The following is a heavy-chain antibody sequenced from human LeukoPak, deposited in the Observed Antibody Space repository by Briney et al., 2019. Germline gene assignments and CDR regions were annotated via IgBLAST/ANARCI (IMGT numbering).Heavy chain of an antibody. V-gene: IGHV3-21*06. Sequence: PGGALRLSCAASGFTFDDYGMSWVRQAPGKGLEWVSSISSGSNYIFYADSMRGRFTISRDNANNLLYLQVNSLRDEDTAMYYCAGVGNDYGDYGHIDYWGQGALITVSS. D-gene: IGHD4-17*01. CDR3: AGVGNDYGDYGHIDY. CDR2: ISSGSNYI. CDR1: GFTFDDYG. J-gene: IGHJ4*02.